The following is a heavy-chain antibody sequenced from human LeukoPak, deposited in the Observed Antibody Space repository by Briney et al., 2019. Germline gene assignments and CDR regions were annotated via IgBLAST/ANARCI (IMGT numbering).Heavy chain of an antibody. CDR3: ARQDYVSSYFDP. J-gene: IGHJ5*02. Sequence: SETLSLTCTVSRDSISRSSYYWGWIRQPPGKGLEWIGTIYYSGSTYYNPSLKSRVTISVDTAKNYFSLSLRSVTAADTALYYCARQDYVSSYFDPWGQGTLVTVSS. D-gene: IGHD4-17*01. CDR1: RDSISRSSYY. CDR2: IYYSGST. V-gene: IGHV4-39*01.